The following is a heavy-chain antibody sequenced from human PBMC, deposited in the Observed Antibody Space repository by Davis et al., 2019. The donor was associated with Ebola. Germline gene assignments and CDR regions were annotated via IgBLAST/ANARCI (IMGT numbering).Heavy chain of an antibody. Sequence: GESLKISCVVSGLTFSKFWMNWVRQTPGKGLQWVANIKEDGSEKHYVDSVKGRFIISRDNAKNSLYLQMNSLRAEDTAVYYCARDGRLSYSGSYYIYWGQGTLVTVSS. J-gene: IGHJ4*02. CDR2: IKEDGSEK. CDR3: ARDGRLSYSGSYYIY. V-gene: IGHV3-7*01. CDR1: GLTFSKFW. D-gene: IGHD1-26*01.